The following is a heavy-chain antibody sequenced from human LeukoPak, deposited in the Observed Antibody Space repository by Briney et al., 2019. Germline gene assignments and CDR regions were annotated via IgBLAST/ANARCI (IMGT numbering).Heavy chain of an antibody. CDR3: ARHYYDSSGYYYLSWFDP. CDR1: GGSISSSSYY. D-gene: IGHD3-22*01. V-gene: IGHV4-39*01. J-gene: IGHJ5*02. CDR2: IYYSGST. Sequence: PSETLSLTCTVSGGSISSSSYYWGWIRQPPGKGLEWIGSIYYSGSTYYNPSLKSRVTISVDTSKNQFSLKLSSVTAADTAVYYCARHYYDSSGYYYLSWFDPWGQGTLVTVSS.